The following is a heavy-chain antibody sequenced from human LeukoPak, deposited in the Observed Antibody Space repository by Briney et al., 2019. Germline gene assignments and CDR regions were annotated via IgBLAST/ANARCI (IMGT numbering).Heavy chain of an antibody. D-gene: IGHD2-2*01. CDR1: RFTFSSYS. Sequence: GRSLRLSCAASRFTFSSYSMNWVRQAPGKGLEWVTYISTSRGTIYYADSVKGRFTISRDNAKNSLYLQMKSLRAEDTAVYYCAKYAGSSAFDYWGQGTLVTVSS. CDR2: ISTSRGTI. J-gene: IGHJ4*02. V-gene: IGHV3-48*04. CDR3: AKYAGSSAFDY.